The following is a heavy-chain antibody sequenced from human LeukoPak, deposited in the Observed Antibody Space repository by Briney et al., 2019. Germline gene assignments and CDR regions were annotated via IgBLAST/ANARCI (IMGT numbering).Heavy chain of an antibody. CDR1: GGTFSSYA. D-gene: IGHD5-18*01. J-gene: IGHJ6*02. V-gene: IGHV1-69*04. CDR3: ARDAGYTAMVYNYYYYGMDV. Sequence: SVKVSCKASGGTFSSYAISWVRQAPGQGLEWMGRIIPILGIVDYAQKFQGRVTITADKSTSTAYMELSSLRSEDTAVYYCARDAGYTAMVYNYYYYGMDVWGQGTTVTVSS. CDR2: IIPILGIV.